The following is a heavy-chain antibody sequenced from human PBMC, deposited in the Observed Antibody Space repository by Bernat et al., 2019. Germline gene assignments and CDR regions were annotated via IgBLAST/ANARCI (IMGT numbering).Heavy chain of an antibody. D-gene: IGHD3-10*01. V-gene: IGHV3-23*04. CDR3: AREESSWFDP. J-gene: IGHJ5*02. CDR1: GFTFSTYT. Sequence: EVQLVESGGDLVQPGGSLRLSCAASGFTFSTYTMSWVRQAPGKGLEWVSEITGSGVTTYYADSVKGRFTISRDNSKNSLYLQMNSLRAEDTAVYYCAREESSWFDPWGQGTLVTVSS. CDR2: ITGSGVTT.